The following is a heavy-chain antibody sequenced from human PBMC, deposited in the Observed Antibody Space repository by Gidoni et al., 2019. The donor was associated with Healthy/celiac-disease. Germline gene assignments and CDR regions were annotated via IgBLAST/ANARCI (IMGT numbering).Heavy chain of an antibody. D-gene: IGHD3-10*01. CDR3: ASYDYYGSGSYYFDH. Sequence: QVRLVESGGGLVKPGESLRLSCVASGFNFNQYYMSWIRQAPGKGLEWVASMSFSGSTKFYADSVKGRFAISRDNPKNTLYLQMYRLRADDTAVYYCASYDYYGSGSYYFDHWGQGTLLTVSS. CDR1: GFNFNQYY. J-gene: IGHJ4*02. V-gene: IGHV3-11*01. CDR2: MSFSGSTK.